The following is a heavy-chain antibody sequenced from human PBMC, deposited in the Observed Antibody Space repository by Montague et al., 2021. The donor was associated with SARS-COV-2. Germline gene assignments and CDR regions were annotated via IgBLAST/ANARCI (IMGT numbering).Heavy chain of an antibody. CDR1: GGSFSDYY. CDR3: ARFLRSGVPAATGDWEKHYNYNCIDV. J-gene: IGHJ6*03. V-gene: IGHV4-34*01. CDR2: INHSGST. D-gene: IGHD2-2*01. Sequence: SETLSLTCAVYGGSFSDYYWSWIRQPPGKGLEWIGEINHSGSTXXXPSXXXRVTISVDTSKNQFSLKLSSVTAADTAVYYCARFLRSGVPAATGDWEKHYNYNCIDVWGKGTTVTVSS.